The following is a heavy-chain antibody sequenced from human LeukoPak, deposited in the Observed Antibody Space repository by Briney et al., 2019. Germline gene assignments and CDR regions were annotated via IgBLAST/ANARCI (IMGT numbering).Heavy chain of an antibody. V-gene: IGHV1-2*02. CDR2: INPNSGGT. CDR3: ARGGDFWSGYSPPAY. D-gene: IGHD3-3*01. J-gene: IGHJ4*02. Sequence: ASVKVSCKASGYTFTGYYMHWVRQAPGQGVEWMGWINPNSGGTNYAQKFQGRVTMTRDTSSSTAYIELSRLRSDATAVYSCARGGDFWSGYSPPAYCGQGTLVTASP. CDR1: GYTFTGYY.